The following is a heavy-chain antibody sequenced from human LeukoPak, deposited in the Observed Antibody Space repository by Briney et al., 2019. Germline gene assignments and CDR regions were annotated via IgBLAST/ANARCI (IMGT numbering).Heavy chain of an antibody. CDR1: GFTFSSYE. D-gene: IGHD3-3*01. J-gene: IGHJ4*02. Sequence: PGGSLRLSCAASGFTFSSYEMNLVRQAPGKGLEWVSYISSSGSTIYYANSVKGRFTISRDNAKNSLYLQMNSLRAEDTAVYYCARGAAYYGFWSGYYIGRYYFDYWGQGTLVTVSS. CDR2: ISSSGSTI. CDR3: ARGAAYYGFWSGYYIGRYYFDY. V-gene: IGHV3-48*03.